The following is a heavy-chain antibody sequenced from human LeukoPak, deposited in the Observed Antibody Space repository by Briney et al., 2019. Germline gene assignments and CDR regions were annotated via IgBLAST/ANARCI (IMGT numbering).Heavy chain of an antibody. J-gene: IGHJ3*02. D-gene: IGHD4-17*01. CDR2: IGSKANSYAT. Sequence: PGGSLRLSCAASGFTFSGSAMHWVRQASGKGLEWVGRIGSKANSYATAYAASVKGRFTISRDDSKNTAYLQMNSLKTEDTAVYYCTAQIRQGAFDIWGQGTMVTVSS. CDR3: TAQIRQGAFDI. V-gene: IGHV3-73*01. CDR1: GFTFSGSA.